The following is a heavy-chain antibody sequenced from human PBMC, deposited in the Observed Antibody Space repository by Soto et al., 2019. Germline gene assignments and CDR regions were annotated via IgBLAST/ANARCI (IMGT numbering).Heavy chain of an antibody. D-gene: IGHD1-20*01. J-gene: IGHJ6*02. V-gene: IGHV3-7*01. CDR3: ARGNWNYYYGFDV. Sequence: EVQLVESGGGLVQPGGSLRLSCAASEFTFDKYYMTWVRQAPGKGPEWVANIKPDGSEHYYVDSVKGRFTISRDNANNSLYLQMNSLRAEDTAVYFCARGNWNYYYGFDVWGQGTTVTVSS. CDR1: EFTFDKYY. CDR2: IKPDGSEH.